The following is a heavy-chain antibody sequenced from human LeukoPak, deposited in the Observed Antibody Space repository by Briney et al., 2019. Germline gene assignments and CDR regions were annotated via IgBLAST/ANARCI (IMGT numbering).Heavy chain of an antibody. J-gene: IGHJ3*02. CDR2: IWYDGSNK. CDR1: GITFSSYG. CDR3: AKVKGEVIGAFDI. Sequence: GGSLRLSCAASGITFSSYGMHWVRQAPGKGLEWVGNIWYDGSNKFYADSVKGRFTISRDNSKNTLFLQMNSLRAEDTAVYYCAKVKGEVIGAFDIWGQGTVVTVSS. D-gene: IGHD3-16*01. V-gene: IGHV3-30*02.